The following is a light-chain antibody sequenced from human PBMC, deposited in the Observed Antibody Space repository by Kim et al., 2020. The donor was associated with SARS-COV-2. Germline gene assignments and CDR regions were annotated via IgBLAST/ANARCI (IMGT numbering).Light chain of an antibody. Sequence: SASVGDRVTITCQASEDIVNFLNWYQQKPGPAPKHLIYYASNLGTGVPARFSGSGSRTHFTFTISSLQPEDVGTYYCQQSDTPPNTCGQGTKLEI. CDR3: QQSDTPPNT. J-gene: IGKJ2*01. CDR1: EDIVNF. V-gene: IGKV1-33*01. CDR2: YAS.